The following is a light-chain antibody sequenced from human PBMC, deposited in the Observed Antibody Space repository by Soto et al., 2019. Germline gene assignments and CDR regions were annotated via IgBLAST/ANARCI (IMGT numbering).Light chain of an antibody. V-gene: IGLV2-8*01. J-gene: IGLJ3*02. CDR2: GVT. CDR3: YSYAGRNIWV. Sequence: QSVPAQPPSASGSPGQSVTISCTGSGSDIGAYNFVSWYQQHPGKAPKLMIFGVTERPSGVPDRFSGSKSGNTASLTVSGLQADDEAVYYCYSYAGRNIWVFGGGTQLTVL. CDR1: GSDIGAYNF.